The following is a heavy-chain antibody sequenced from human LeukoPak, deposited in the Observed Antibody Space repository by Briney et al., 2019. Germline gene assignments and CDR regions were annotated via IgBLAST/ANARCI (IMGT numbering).Heavy chain of an antibody. Sequence: KPSETLSLTCTVSGGSISSYYWSWIRQPPGKGLEWIGYIYYSGSTSYNPSLKSRVTISVDTSKNQFSLKLSSVTAADTAVYYCAREIRLDYYDSSGYYYRDAFDIWGQGTMVTVSS. CDR1: GGSISSYY. J-gene: IGHJ3*02. D-gene: IGHD3-22*01. CDR2: IYYSGST. CDR3: AREIRLDYYDSSGYYYRDAFDI. V-gene: IGHV4-59*01.